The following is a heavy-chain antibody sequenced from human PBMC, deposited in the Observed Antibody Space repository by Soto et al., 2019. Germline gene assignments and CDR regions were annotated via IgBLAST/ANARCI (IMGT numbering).Heavy chain of an antibody. CDR2: VSTYNGNT. D-gene: IGHD2-21*01. V-gene: IGHV1-18*01. J-gene: IGHJ4*02. CDR3: ARERGLTVSTLLGY. Sequence: QVQLVQSGAEVKKPGASVKVSCKASGYTFTSYGINWVRQAPGQGLEWMGRVSTYNGNTNYAPRFQGRVTMTTDTSTTTAYMELRSLRSDDTATYYCARERGLTVSTLLGYWGRGTLVSVSS. CDR1: GYTFTSYG.